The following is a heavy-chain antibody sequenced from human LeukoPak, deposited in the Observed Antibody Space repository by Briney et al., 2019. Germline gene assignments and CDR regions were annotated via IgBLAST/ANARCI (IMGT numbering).Heavy chain of an antibody. J-gene: IGHJ6*03. Sequence: GGSISXGXXYXSWXRQPXXXXLXWIGYIYYTSTPYYTPSLKSPVTISVATSNTQFSLKLSSVTAADTAVYYCARVYGVVITYYYYMDVWGKGTTVTVSS. CDR2: IYYTSTP. V-gene: IGHV4-30-4*08. CDR3: ARVYGVVITYYYYMDV. CDR1: GGSISXGXXY. D-gene: IGHD3-3*01.